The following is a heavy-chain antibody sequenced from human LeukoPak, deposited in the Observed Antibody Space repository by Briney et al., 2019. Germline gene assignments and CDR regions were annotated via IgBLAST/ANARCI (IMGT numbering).Heavy chain of an antibody. D-gene: IGHD6-13*01. CDR2: INHSGST. J-gene: IGHJ6*03. CDR3: TRADYSSNWSHYYYFMDV. Sequence: SETLSLTCAVYGGSFSGYYWSWIRQPPGKGLEWIGEINHSGSTNYNPSLKSRVTISVDTSKNQISLNLTSVTAADTAVYYCTRADYSSNWSHYYYFMDVWGQGTLVTVSS. CDR1: GGSFSGYY. V-gene: IGHV4-34*01.